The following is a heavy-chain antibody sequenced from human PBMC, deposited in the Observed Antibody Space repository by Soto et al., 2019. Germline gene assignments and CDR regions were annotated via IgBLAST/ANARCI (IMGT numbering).Heavy chain of an antibody. CDR1: GGSISSYY. Sequence: SETLSLTCTVSGGSISSYYWSWIRQPPGKGLEWIGYIYYSGSTNYNPSLKSRVTISVDTSKNQFSLKLSSVTAADTAVYYCARGTYYYGSGITILWYFDLWGRGTLVTVSS. D-gene: IGHD3-10*01. J-gene: IGHJ2*01. V-gene: IGHV4-59*01. CDR3: ARGTYYYGSGITILWYFDL. CDR2: IYYSGST.